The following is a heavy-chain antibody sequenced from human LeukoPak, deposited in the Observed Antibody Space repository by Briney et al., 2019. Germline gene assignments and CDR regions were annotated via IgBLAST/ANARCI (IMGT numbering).Heavy chain of an antibody. CDR1: GFTVSSNY. Sequence: GGSLRLSCAASGFTVSSNYMTWVRQAPGKGLEWVSVFYSGGNTYYADSVKGRFTISRDTSKNTVDLQMNSLRSEDAAVYYCATFSYAGNAGGSVGYWGQGTLVTVSS. CDR2: FYSGGNT. CDR3: ATFSYAGNAGGSVGY. V-gene: IGHV3-53*01. D-gene: IGHD4-23*01. J-gene: IGHJ4*02.